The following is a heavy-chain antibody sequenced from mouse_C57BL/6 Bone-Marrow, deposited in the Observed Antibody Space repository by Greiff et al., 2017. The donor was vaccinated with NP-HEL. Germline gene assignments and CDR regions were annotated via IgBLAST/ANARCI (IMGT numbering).Heavy chain of an antibody. CDR2: IHPNSGST. CDR3: ARGYGSSYRYFDV. D-gene: IGHD1-1*01. Sequence: QVQLQQPGAELVKPGASVKLSCKASGYTFTSYWMHWVKQRPGQGLEWIGMIHPNSGSTNYNAKFKSKATLTVDKSSSTAYMQLSSLTSEDTAVYYCARGYGSSYRYFDVWGTGTTVTVSS. J-gene: IGHJ1*03. V-gene: IGHV1-64*01. CDR1: GYTFTSYW.